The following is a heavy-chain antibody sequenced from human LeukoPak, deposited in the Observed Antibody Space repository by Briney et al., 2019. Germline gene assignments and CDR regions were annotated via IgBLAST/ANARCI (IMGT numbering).Heavy chain of an antibody. D-gene: IGHD3-22*01. CDR1: GFTFSYYA. J-gene: IGHJ4*02. CDR2: ISSNGGST. Sequence: GGSLRLSCSASGFTFSYYAMHWVRQAAGKGLEFVSGISSNGGSTYYADSLKGRFTVSRDNSNNTLYLQVSSLRAEDTAIYYCAKGPTYDSLPYYFDYWGQGTLVTVSS. V-gene: IGHV3-64D*09. CDR3: AKGPTYDSLPYYFDY.